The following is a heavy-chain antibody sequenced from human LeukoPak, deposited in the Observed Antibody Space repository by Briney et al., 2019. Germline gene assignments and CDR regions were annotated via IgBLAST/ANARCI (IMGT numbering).Heavy chain of an antibody. CDR1: GGSISSHY. V-gene: IGHV4-59*11. CDR2: IYYSGST. J-gene: IGHJ4*02. Sequence: SETLSLTCTVSGGSISSHYWSWIRQPPGKELEWIGYIYYSGSTNYNPSLKSRVTISVDTSKNQFSLKLSSVTAADTAVYYCARQQRDYGDYSLSFDYWGQGTLVTVSS. D-gene: IGHD4-17*01. CDR3: ARQQRDYGDYSLSFDY.